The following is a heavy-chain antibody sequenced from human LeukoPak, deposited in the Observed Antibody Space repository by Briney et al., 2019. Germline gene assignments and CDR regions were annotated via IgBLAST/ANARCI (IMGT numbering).Heavy chain of an antibody. CDR2: ISASGGT. CDR1: GDSIARYY. CDR3: ARGGYCDGTGCYLGYYYYYYMDV. D-gene: IGHD2-2*01. Sequence: SETLSLTCTVSGDSIARYYWNWIRQPAGKGLEWIGRISASGGTNYNPSLKSRVTMSVDTSRNRFSLRLSSVTAADTGVFYCARGGYCDGTGCYLGYYYYYYMDVWGKGTTVTVSS. V-gene: IGHV4-4*07. J-gene: IGHJ6*03.